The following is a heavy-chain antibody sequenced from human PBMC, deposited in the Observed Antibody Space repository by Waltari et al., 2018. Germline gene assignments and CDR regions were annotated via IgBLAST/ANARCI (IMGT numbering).Heavy chain of an antibody. D-gene: IGHD1-1*01. CDR1: GFTFSSYW. J-gene: IGHJ4*02. Sequence: EVQLVESGGGVVQLGGSLRLSCAASGFTFSSYWMYWVRQAPGKGLVWVSRIIRDGSSTTYADSVKGRFTISRDNAKNTLYLQMNSLRAEDTAVYYCARLSNWAGDYWGQGTLVTVSS. CDR3: ARLSNWAGDY. V-gene: IGHV3-74*01. CDR2: IIRDGSST.